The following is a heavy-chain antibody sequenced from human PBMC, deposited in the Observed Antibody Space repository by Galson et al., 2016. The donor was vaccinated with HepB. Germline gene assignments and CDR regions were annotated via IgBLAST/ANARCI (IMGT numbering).Heavy chain of an antibody. D-gene: IGHD3-10*01. CDR3: TTDPRIGV. Sequence: SLRLSCAASGFTFSNAWMSWVRQAPGKGLEWVGRIKSKTDGGTTDYAAPVEGKFTISRDESKNTLYLQISSLKTEDTAVYYCTTDPRIGVWGQGTLVTVSS. CDR2: IKSKTDGGTT. J-gene: IGHJ4*02. V-gene: IGHV3-15*01. CDR1: GFTFSNAW.